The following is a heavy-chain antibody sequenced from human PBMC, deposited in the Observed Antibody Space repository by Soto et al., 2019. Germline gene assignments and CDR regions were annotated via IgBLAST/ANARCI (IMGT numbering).Heavy chain of an antibody. CDR3: ARGYYYDSSGYSHRFDY. Sequence: SETLSLTCAVSGGSISSSTWWSWVRQPPGKGLEWIGEIYHSGSTNYNPSLKSRVTISVDKSKNQFSLKLSSVTAADTAVYYCARGYYYDSSGYSHRFDYWGQGTLVTVSS. J-gene: IGHJ4*02. CDR2: IYHSGST. CDR1: GGSISSSTW. D-gene: IGHD3-22*01. V-gene: IGHV4-4*02.